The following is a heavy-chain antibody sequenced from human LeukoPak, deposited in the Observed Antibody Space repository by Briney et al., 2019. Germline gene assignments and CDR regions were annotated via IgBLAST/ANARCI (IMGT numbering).Heavy chain of an antibody. J-gene: IGHJ6*03. CDR2: ISPNSGGT. CDR1: GYTFTGYY. V-gene: IGHV1-2*02. Sequence: ASVKVSCKASGYTFTGYYMHWVRQAPGQGLEWMGWISPNSGGTNYAQKFQGRVTMTRDTSISTAYMELSRLRSDDTAVYYCARGYSGYLSPYYYMDVWGKGTTVTVSS. CDR3: ARGYSGYLSPYYYMDV. D-gene: IGHD5-12*01.